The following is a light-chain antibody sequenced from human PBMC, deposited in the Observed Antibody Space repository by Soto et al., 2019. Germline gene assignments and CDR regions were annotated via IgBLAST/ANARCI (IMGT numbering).Light chain of an antibody. J-gene: IGKJ2*01. CDR1: QSVSSY. CDR2: DAS. V-gene: IGKV3-11*01. Sequence: EIVLTQSPATLSLSPGERATLSCRASQSVSSYLAWYQQKPGQAPRLLIYDASNRATGIPARFSGSGSGTDFTTTISSLEPEDFAVYYCQQRSNWPPEYTFGQGTKMEIK. CDR3: QQRSNWPPEYT.